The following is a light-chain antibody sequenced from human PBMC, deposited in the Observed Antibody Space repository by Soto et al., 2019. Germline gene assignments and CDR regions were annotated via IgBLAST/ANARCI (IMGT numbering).Light chain of an antibody. V-gene: IGKV3-20*01. J-gene: IGKJ3*01. CDR3: QHYGDSPPFT. CDR1: QSVPDNY. CDR2: GAS. Sequence: EIVFTQSPGTLSLSPGERAILSCRASQSVPDNYLAWYQQRPGQAPKLLIYGASNRVTGIPHRFSGSGSGTDFTRTVSSLESEDFAVYYCQHYGDSPPFTFGPGTKVDIK.